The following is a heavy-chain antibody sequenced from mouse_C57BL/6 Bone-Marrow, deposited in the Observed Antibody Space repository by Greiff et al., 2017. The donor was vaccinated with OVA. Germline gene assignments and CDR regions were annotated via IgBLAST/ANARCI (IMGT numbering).Heavy chain of an antibody. V-gene: IGHV1-69*01. CDR3: ARGLYDGYYVWFAY. J-gene: IGHJ3*01. D-gene: IGHD2-3*01. Sequence: QVQLQQPGAELVMPGASVKLSCKASGYTFTSYWMHWVKQRPGQGLEWIGEIDPSDSYTNYNHKFKGKSTLTVDKSSSTAYMQLSSLTSEDAAVYYCARGLYDGYYVWFAYWGQGTRVTVSA. CDR2: IDPSDSYT. CDR1: GYTFTSYW.